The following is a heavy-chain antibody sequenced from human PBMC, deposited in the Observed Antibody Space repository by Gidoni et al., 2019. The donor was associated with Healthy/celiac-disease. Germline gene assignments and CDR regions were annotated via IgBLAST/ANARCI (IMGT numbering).Heavy chain of an antibody. J-gene: IGHJ4*02. V-gene: IGHV1-24*01. D-gene: IGHD3-10*01. CDR2: FDPEDGET. Sequence: QVQLVQSGAEVTKPGASVKVSCKVSGYTLTALSMHWVRQAPGKGLEWMGGFDPEDGETIYAQKFQGRVTMTEDTSTDTAYMELSRLRSEDTAVYYCATLNYYGSGSYYPHDFDYWGQGTLVTVSS. CDR3: ATLNYYGSGSYYPHDFDY. CDR1: GYTLTALS.